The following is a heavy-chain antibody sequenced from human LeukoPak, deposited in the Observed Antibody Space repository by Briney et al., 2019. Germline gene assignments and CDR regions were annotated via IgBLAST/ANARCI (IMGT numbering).Heavy chain of an antibody. CDR2: INWNGGST. CDR3: ARDGSSGGSRY. CDR1: GFTFDDYG. D-gene: IGHD2-15*01. Sequence: GGSLRLSCAASGFTFDDYGMSWVRHAPGKGPEWVSGINWNGGSTGYADSVKGRFTISRDNAKNSLYLQMNSLRAEDTALYYCARDGSSGGSRYWGQGTLVTVSS. J-gene: IGHJ4*02. V-gene: IGHV3-20*04.